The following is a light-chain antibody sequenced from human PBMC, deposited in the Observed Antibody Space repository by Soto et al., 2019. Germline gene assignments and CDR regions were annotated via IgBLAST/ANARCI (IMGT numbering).Light chain of an antibody. CDR2: LAS. J-gene: IGKJ1*01. CDR3: LQHNSYPRT. CDR1: QSISNY. Sequence: DIQMTQSPSSLSASVGDRVTITCRASQSISNYLNWYQQRPGKAPKLLIYLASSLSSGVPSKFSGSGSGTDFTLTISVLQPEDSATYYCLQHNSYPRTFGQGTKVDIK. V-gene: IGKV1-39*01.